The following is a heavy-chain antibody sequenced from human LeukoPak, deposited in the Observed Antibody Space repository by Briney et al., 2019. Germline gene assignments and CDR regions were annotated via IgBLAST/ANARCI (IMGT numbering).Heavy chain of an antibody. J-gene: IGHJ6*02. CDR1: GFTFSSYA. CDR3: TTDLRHGSGSYYYYYGMDV. D-gene: IGHD3-10*01. Sequence: PGGSLRLSCVVSGFTFSSYAMSWVRQAPGKGLEWVGRIKSKTDGGTTDYAAPVKGRFTISRDDSKNTLYLQMNSLKTEDTAVYYCTTDLRHGSGSYYYYYGMDVWGQGTTVTVSS. V-gene: IGHV3-15*01. CDR2: IKSKTDGGTT.